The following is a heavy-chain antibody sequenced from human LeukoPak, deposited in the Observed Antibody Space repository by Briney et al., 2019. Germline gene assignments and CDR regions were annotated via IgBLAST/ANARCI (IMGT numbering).Heavy chain of an antibody. Sequence: GGSLRLSCAASGFTFSVYYMFWVRQAPGKGLVWVSSISPDATNSKYADFVEGRFTISRDNAKNTLYLQLNSLRVEDAAVYYCATGYRSAYSWDSWGQGTLVTVSS. J-gene: IGHJ4*02. V-gene: IGHV3-74*03. CDR3: ATGYRSAYSWDS. CDR1: GFTFSVYY. CDR2: ISPDATNS. D-gene: IGHD5-12*01.